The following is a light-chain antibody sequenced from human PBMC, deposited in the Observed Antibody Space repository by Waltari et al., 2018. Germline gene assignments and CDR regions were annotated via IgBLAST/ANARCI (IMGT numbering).Light chain of an antibody. CDR2: ANS. Sequence: HSILAQPPSASRAPRLTVPIPCPLNSYNIAAGSDVPWYQPLPGTAPKLLIFANSKRPAGVPDRCSGTKAAASASLAIIGLQTEDEGDYYCQSDDSRLSARVFGGGTRLTVL. CDR3: QSDDSRLSARV. CDR1: SYNIAAGSD. J-gene: IGLJ3*02. V-gene: IGLV1-40*01.